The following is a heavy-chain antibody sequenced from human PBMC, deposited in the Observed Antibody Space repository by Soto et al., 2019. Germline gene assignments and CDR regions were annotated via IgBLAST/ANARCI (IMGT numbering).Heavy chain of an antibody. CDR3: ARDRSGVTIFGVVIMPDGGMDV. J-gene: IGHJ6*02. V-gene: IGHV3-30-3*01. CDR2: ISYDGSNK. CDR1: GFTFSSYA. D-gene: IGHD3-3*01. Sequence: GGSLRLSCAASGFTFSSYAMHWVRQAPGKGLEWVAVISYDGSNKYYADSVKGRFTISRDNSKNTLYLQMNSLRAEDTAVYYCARDRSGVTIFGVVIMPDGGMDVWGQGTTVTVSS.